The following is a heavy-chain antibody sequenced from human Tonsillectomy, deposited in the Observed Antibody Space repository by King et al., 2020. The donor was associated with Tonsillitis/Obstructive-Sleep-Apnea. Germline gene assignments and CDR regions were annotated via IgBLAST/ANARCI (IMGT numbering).Heavy chain of an antibody. Sequence: VQLQQWGAGLLKPSETLSVTCAVYGGSFSGYYWSWIRQPPGKGLEWIGEIDHSGSTNYNPSLKSRVTISADTSKTQFSLKLSSVTAADTAVYYCAREFTTDAFDIWGQGTMVTVSS. D-gene: IGHD3-3*01. V-gene: IGHV4-34*01. CDR2: IDHSGST. CDR1: GGSFSGYY. CDR3: AREFTTDAFDI. J-gene: IGHJ3*02.